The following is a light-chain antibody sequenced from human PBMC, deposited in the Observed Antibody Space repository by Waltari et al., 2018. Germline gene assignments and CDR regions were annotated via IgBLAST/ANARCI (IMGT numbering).Light chain of an antibody. CDR1: QSIIIY. CDR2: AAS. Sequence: DIQMTQSPSSLSASIGDRVSITCRAGQSIIIYLSWYQQKPGKAPKLLIYAASSLQSGVPSRFSGSGSGTDFTLTISSLQPEDFATYYCQQSYSAPTFGQGTKVEIK. V-gene: IGKV1-39*01. J-gene: IGKJ1*01. CDR3: QQSYSAPT.